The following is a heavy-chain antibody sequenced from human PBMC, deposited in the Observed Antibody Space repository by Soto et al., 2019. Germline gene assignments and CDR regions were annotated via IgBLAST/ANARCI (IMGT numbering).Heavy chain of an antibody. CDR1: GGSISSDDYY. D-gene: IGHD3-16*01. CDR2: IYYSGST. J-gene: IGHJ4*02. Sequence: QVQLQESGPGLLKPSQTLSLTCTVSGGSISSDDYYWNWIRQHPGKGLESIGYIYYSGSTYYNPSLQGRVSISLGPSKNQFSLNLSSVTAAQTDIYYCSGGTDRAKADYWGQGTLVTVYS. CDR3: SGGTDRAKADY. V-gene: IGHV4-31*03.